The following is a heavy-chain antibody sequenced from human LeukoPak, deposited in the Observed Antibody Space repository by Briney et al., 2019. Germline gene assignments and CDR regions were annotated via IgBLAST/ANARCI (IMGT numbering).Heavy chain of an antibody. Sequence: PSETLSLTCTVSGGSISSYYWSWIRQPPGKGLEWIGYIYYSGRTNYNPSLKSRVTISVDTSKNQFSLKLSSVTAIGTGAYYCAITRPDSSSSWWLSYFDLWGRGTLVTVSS. V-gene: IGHV4-59*08. CDR3: AITRPDSSSSWWLSYFDL. CDR2: IYYSGRT. D-gene: IGHD6-6*01. J-gene: IGHJ2*01. CDR1: GGSISSYY.